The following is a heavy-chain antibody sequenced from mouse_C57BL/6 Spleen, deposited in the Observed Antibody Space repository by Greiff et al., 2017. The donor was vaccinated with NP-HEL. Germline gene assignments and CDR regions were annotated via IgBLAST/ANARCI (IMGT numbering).Heavy chain of an antibody. D-gene: IGHD1-1*01. V-gene: IGHV1-82*01. J-gene: IGHJ3*01. CDR3: ASYYGSSPFAY. Sequence: QVQLQQSGPELVKPGASVKISCKASGYAFSSSWMNWVKQRPGKGLEWIGRIYPGDGATNYNGKFKGKATLTADKSSSTAYMQLSSLTSEDSAVYFCASYYGSSPFAYWGQGTLVTVSA. CDR1: GYAFSSSW. CDR2: IYPGDGAT.